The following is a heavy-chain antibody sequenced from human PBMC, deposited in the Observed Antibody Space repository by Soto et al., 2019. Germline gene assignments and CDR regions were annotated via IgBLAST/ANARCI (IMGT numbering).Heavy chain of an antibody. Sequence: QVQLVQSGAEVKKPGSSVKVSCKASGGTFSSYAISWVRQAPGQGLEWMGGIIPIFGTANYAQKFQGRVTITADEITSKAYMELGRLRSEDTAGDYCSSREGCCSTSCYAPTYYYYGMDVWGQGTTVTVSS. CDR1: GGTFSSYA. J-gene: IGHJ6*02. CDR2: IIPIFGTA. V-gene: IGHV1-69*01. CDR3: SSREGCCSTSCYAPTYYYYGMDV. D-gene: IGHD2-2*01.